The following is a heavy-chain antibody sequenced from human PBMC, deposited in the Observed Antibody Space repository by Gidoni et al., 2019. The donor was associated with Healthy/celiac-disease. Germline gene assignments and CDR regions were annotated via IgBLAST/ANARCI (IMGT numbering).Heavy chain of an antibody. J-gene: IGHJ4*02. Sequence: EVQLVESGGGLVKPGGSLRLSCAASGFPLSSYSMNWVREAPGKGLEWGSSISSSSSYIYYADSVKGRFTISRDNAKNSLYLQMNSLRAEDTAVYYCARGSNTAMALSDYWGQGTLVTVSS. CDR2: ISSSSSYI. CDR3: ARGSNTAMALSDY. V-gene: IGHV3-21*01. CDR1: GFPLSSYS. D-gene: IGHD5-18*01.